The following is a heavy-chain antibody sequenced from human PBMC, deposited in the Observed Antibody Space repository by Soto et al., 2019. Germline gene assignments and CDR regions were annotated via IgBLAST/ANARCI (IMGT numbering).Heavy chain of an antibody. J-gene: IGHJ4*02. V-gene: IGHV1-8*01. CDR3: ARGRRRGSSGWLAYFDY. CDR2: MNPNSGNT. CDR1: GYTFTSYD. Sequence: QVPLVQSGAEVKKPGASVKVSCKASGYTFTSYDINWVRQATGQGLEWMGWMNPNSGNTGYAQKFQGRVTMTRNTSISTAYMELSSLRSEDTAVYYCARGRRRGSSGWLAYFDYWGQGTLVTVSS. D-gene: IGHD6-19*01.